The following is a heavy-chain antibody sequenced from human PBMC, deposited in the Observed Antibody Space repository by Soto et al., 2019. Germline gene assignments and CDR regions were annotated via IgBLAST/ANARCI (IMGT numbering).Heavy chain of an antibody. V-gene: IGHV3-33*01. D-gene: IGHD2-2*01. CDR3: ARVYQLLYYYYYGMDV. CDR2: IWYDGSNK. J-gene: IGHJ6*02. CDR1: GFTFSSYG. Sequence: HPGGSLRLSCAASGFTFSSYGMHWVRQAPGKGLEWVAVIWYDGSNKYYADSVKGRFTISRDNSKNTLYLQMNSLRAEDTAVYYCARVYQLLYYYYYGMDVWGQGTTVTVSS.